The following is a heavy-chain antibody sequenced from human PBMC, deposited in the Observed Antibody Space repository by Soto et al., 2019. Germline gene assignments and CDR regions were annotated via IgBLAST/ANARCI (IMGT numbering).Heavy chain of an antibody. V-gene: IGHV4-34*01. CDR3: ARGRGDTVNFYGYNWFDP. CDR2: INHSGST. D-gene: IGHD4-17*01. CDR1: GGSFSGYY. Sequence: QVQLQQWGAGLLKPSETLSLTCAVYGGSFSGYYWSWIRKPPGKGLEWIGEINHSGSTNYNPPLKSRVTISVDTSMNQFSLKLSSVTAADRAVYYCARGRGDTVNFYGYNWFDPWGQGTLVTVS. J-gene: IGHJ5*02.